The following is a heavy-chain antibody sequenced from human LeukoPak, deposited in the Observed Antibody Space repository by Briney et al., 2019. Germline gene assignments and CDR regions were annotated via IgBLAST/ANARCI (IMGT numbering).Heavy chain of an antibody. CDR3: ASGVIAVAGTWAFDI. Sequence: GASAKVSCKASGYTFTSYGISWVRQAPGQGLEWMGWISAYNGNTNYAQKLQGRVTMTTDTSTSTAYMELRSLRSDDTAVYYCASGVIAVAGTWAFDIWGQGTMVTVSS. V-gene: IGHV1-18*01. CDR2: ISAYNGNT. D-gene: IGHD6-19*01. CDR1: GYTFTSYG. J-gene: IGHJ3*02.